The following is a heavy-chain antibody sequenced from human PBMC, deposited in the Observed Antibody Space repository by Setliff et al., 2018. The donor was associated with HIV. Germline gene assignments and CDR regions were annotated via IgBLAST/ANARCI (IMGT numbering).Heavy chain of an antibody. CDR2: ISPNIGST. V-gene: IGHV1-2*06. CDR3: ARDYRTTDILSSGYMDV. Sequence: ASVKVSCKASGFTFSDYYIHWVRQAPGQGLEWMGRISPNIGSTNYAQNFQGRATMTRDTSVNTAFMELSNLRSDDTAVYYCARDYRTTDILSSGYMDVWGKGTTVTVSS. J-gene: IGHJ6*03. D-gene: IGHD3-9*01. CDR1: GFTFSDYY.